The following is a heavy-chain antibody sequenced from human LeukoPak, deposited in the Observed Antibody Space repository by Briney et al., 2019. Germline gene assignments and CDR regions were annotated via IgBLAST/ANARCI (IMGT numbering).Heavy chain of an antibody. CDR3: AKDISYYDIGDAFDI. V-gene: IGHV3-23*01. Sequence: GGSLRLSCAASGFTFSSYAMSWVRQAPGKGLEWVSAISGSGGSTYYADSVKGRFTISRDNSKNTLYLQMNSLRAEDTAIYYCAKDISYYDIGDAFDIWGQGTMVTVSS. CDR2: ISGSGGST. CDR1: GFTFSSYA. D-gene: IGHD3-9*01. J-gene: IGHJ3*02.